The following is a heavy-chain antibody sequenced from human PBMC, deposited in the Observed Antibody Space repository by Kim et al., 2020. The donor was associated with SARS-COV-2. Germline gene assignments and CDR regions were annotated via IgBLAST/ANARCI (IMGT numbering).Heavy chain of an antibody. Sequence: TYTPSRMRRVTISVDTSKNPFSLKLSSVPAADTAVYYCARHRFLGWFDPWGQGTLVTVSS. CDR3: ARHRFLGWFDP. D-gene: IGHD3-10*01. V-gene: IGHV4-59*08. J-gene: IGHJ5*02.